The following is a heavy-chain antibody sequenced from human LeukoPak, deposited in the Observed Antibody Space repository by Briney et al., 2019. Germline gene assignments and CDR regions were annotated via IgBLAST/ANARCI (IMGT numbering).Heavy chain of an antibody. V-gene: IGHV4-4*07. J-gene: IGHJ4*02. Sequence: PSETPSLTCSVSGASISTNYWSWIRQPAGKGLEWIGRIYNSGNTNYSPSLESRVTMSADTSKNHFSLRLTSVTAADTAVYYCARGSFDSSGYYVFDYWGQGRLVTVSS. CDR3: ARGSFDSSGYYVFDY. CDR2: IYNSGNT. D-gene: IGHD3-22*01. CDR1: GASISTNY.